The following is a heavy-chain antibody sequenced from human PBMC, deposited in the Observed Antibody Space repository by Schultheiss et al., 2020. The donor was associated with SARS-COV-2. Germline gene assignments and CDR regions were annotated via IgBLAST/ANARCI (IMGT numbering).Heavy chain of an antibody. CDR3: ARGAHYYDDKPYAFDI. CDR1: GFTFSDYY. Sequence: GGSLRLSCAASGFTFSDYYMSWIRQAPGKGLEWVSYISSSGSTIYYADSVKGRFTISRDNAKNPLYLQMNSLRAEDTAVYYCARGAHYYDDKPYAFDIWGQGTMVTVSS. D-gene: IGHD3-22*01. J-gene: IGHJ3*02. V-gene: IGHV3-11*01. CDR2: ISSSGSTI.